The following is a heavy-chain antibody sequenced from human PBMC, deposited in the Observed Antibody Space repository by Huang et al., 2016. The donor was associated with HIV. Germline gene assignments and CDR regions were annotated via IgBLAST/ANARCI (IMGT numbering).Heavy chain of an antibody. CDR2: FDPEIGAT. V-gene: IGHV1-24*01. CDR3: ATGFDVFFDF. CDR1: EYTLTELS. D-gene: IGHD3-9*01. Sequence: KPGASVKVSCKVSEYTLTELSIHLVRQPPGKGLEWMGGFDPEIGATIYAQKFQGRVTMTEDTSTETAFMELSGLRTEDTAVYYWATGFDVFFDFWGQGTLVTVSS. J-gene: IGHJ4*02.